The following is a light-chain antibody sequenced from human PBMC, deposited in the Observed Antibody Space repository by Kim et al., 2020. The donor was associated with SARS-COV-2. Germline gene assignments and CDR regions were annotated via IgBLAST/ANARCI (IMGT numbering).Light chain of an antibody. Sequence: VSAGERATLSCRASQSVSSNLAWYQQKPGQAPGLLIYGASTRATGIPARFSGSGSRAEFTLTISRLQSEDFAVYYCQQYNNWPLTFGGGTKVDIK. CDR2: GAS. CDR1: QSVSSN. CDR3: QQYNNWPLT. V-gene: IGKV3-15*01. J-gene: IGKJ4*01.